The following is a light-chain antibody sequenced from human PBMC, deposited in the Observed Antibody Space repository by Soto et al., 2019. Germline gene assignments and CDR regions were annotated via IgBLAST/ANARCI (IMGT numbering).Light chain of an antibody. CDR1: SSNIGNNY. V-gene: IGLV1-51*01. J-gene: IGLJ1*01. CDR3: GTWDSSLSAV. CDR2: DNN. Sequence: VLTQPPSVSAAPGQKVTISFSGSSSNIGNNYVSWYQQLPGTAPKLLIYDNNKRPSGIPDRFSGSKSGTSATLGITGLQTGDEADYYCGTWDSSLSAVFGTGTKVTVL.